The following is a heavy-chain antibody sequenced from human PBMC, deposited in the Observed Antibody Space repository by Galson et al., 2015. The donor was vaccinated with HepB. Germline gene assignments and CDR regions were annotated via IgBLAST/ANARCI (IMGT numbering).Heavy chain of an antibody. CDR3: ARENDYYFDY. CDR2: ISRSGRTM. CDR1: GFTFSYYS. V-gene: IGHV3-48*01. Sequence: SLRLACAASGFTFSYYSMNCVRQAPGKGQEWVSFISRSGRTMYHAVSEQGRFTTPRVNAKNSLYLRMNSLRAEDTAVYFCARENDYYFDYWGQGTLVTVS. J-gene: IGHJ4*02. D-gene: IGHD1-1*01.